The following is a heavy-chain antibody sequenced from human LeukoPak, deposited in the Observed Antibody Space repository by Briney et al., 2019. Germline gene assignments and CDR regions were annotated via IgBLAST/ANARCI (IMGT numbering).Heavy chain of an antibody. CDR2: IYYSGST. CDR3: ASYDILTGADY. J-gene: IGHJ4*02. CDR1: GGSISSYY. V-gene: IGHV4-59*01. Sequence: SETLSHTCTVSGGSISSYYWSWIRQPPGKGLEWIGYIYYSGSTNYNPSLKSRVTISVDTSKNQFSLKLSSVTAADTAVYYCASYDILTGADYWGQGTLVTVSS. D-gene: IGHD3-9*01.